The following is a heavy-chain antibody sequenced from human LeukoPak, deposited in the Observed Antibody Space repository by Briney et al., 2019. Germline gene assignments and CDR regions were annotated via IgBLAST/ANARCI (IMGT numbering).Heavy chain of an antibody. Sequence: SETLSLTCTVSGDSISSSSYYWGWLRQPPGKGLEWIGSIDYSGSTYYNPSLKSRVTISLDTSKNQFSLKLSSVTAADTAVYFCARDKAMGATHYWYFDLWGRGTLVTVSS. CDR2: IDYSGST. J-gene: IGHJ2*01. V-gene: IGHV4-39*07. CDR3: ARDKAMGATHYWYFDL. D-gene: IGHD1-26*01. CDR1: GDSISSSSYY.